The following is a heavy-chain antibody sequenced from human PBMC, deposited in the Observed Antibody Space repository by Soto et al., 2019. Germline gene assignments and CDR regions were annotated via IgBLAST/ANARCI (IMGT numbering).Heavy chain of an antibody. CDR1: GFTFSMYS. CDR3: ARDHLILPAHDFFYGSDV. J-gene: IGHJ6*02. Sequence: GGSLRLSCEASGFTFSMYSMSWVRQSPGKGLKWVAKIPQDGVDGHYADSVKGRFTISRDNGKNSLYLQLNNLRAEDTAVYYCARDHLILPAHDFFYGSDVWGRGATVTVSS. CDR2: IPQDGVDG. D-gene: IGHD2-21*02. V-gene: IGHV3-7*03.